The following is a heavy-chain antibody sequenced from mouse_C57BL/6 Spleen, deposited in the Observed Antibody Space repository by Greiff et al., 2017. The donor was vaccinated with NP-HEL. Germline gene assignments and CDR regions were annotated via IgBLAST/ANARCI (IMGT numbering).Heavy chain of an antibody. D-gene: IGHD1-1*01. CDR3: TRYYYGSSLYYFDY. J-gene: IGHJ2*01. Sequence: VQLQQSGAELVRPGTSVKVSCKASGYAFTNYLIEWVKQRPGQGLEWIGVINPGSGGTNYNEKFKGKATLTADTSSSTAYMQLSSLTSEDSAVYFGTRYYYGSSLYYFDYWGQGTTLTVSS. V-gene: IGHV1-54*01. CDR1: GYAFTNYL. CDR2: INPGSGGT.